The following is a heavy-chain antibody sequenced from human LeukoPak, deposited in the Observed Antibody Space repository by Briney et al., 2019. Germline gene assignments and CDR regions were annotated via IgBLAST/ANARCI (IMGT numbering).Heavy chain of an antibody. Sequence: GGSLRLSCAASGFTFSSYGMHWVRQAPGKGLEWLSYITVSGSRIYYADSVKGRFTISRDNAENSLYLQMHSLRADDTAVYYCARADSYRFDSWGQGTLVTVSS. D-gene: IGHD2-21*01. J-gene: IGHJ4*02. CDR2: ITVSGSRI. CDR3: ARADSYRFDS. V-gene: IGHV3-48*01. CDR1: GFTFSSYG.